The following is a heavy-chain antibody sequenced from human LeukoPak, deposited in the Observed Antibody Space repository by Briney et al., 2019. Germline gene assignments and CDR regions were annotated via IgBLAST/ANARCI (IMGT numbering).Heavy chain of an antibody. CDR3: AIDFRYCDSTSCYEFDY. CDR1: GFTFSSYR. CDR2: ISYDESDK. J-gene: IGHJ4*02. V-gene: IGHV3-30-3*01. D-gene: IGHD2-2*01. Sequence: PGGSLRLSCAASGFTFSSYRMNWVREAPGKGLEWVAVISYDESDKYYADSVKGRFTVSRDNSKNMLYLQMNSLRAEYTAVYYCAIDFRYCDSTSCYEFDYWGQGTLVTVS.